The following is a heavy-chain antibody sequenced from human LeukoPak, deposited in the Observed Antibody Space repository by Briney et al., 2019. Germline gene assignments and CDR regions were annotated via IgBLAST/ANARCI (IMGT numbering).Heavy chain of an antibody. J-gene: IGHJ4*01. CDR1: GDSISSGSYY. CDR2: IYYSGST. D-gene: IGHD6-19*01. Sequence: SETLSLTCTVSGDSISSGSYYWGWIRQSPGKDLEWIGSIYYSGSTHYNPSLKSRVTISVDTSKKQFSLKLSSVTAADTAVYYGARNSSGWSFDYWGQGTLVTVSS. V-gene: IGHV4-39*01. CDR3: ARNSSGWSFDY.